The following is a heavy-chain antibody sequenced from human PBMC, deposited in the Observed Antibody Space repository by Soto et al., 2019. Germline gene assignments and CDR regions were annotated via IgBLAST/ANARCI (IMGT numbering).Heavy chain of an antibody. CDR3: ARDYYGSGRGMDV. CDR1: GGTFSSYT. D-gene: IGHD3-10*01. CDR2: IIPILGIA. V-gene: IGHV1-69*08. Sequence: QVQLVQSGAEVKKPGSSVKVSCKASGGTFSSYTISWVRQAPGQGLEWMGRIIPILGIANYAQKFQGRVTITADKSTSTGYMELSSLGSEDTAVYYCARDYYGSGRGMDVWGQGTTVTVSS. J-gene: IGHJ6*02.